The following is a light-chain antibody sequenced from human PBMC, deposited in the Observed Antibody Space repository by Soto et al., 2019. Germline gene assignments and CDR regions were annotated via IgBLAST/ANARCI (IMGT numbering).Light chain of an antibody. J-gene: IGKJ1*01. CDR1: QGIRND. CDR3: LQDYNYLRT. Sequence: AIQMTQSPSSLSASVGDRVTITCRASQGIRNDLGWYQQKPGKAPKLLIYAASSLQSGVPSRFSGSGSGTDFTLTISSLQPEDFATYYWLQDYNYLRTFGQGTKVEIK. CDR2: AAS. V-gene: IGKV1-6*01.